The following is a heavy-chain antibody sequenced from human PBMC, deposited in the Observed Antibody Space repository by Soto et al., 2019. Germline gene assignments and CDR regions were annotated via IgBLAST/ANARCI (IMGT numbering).Heavy chain of an antibody. CDR1: GFTFSDYY. CDR3: ARDTTYYYDSSGYPGY. CDR2: ISSSGSTI. Sequence: PGGSLRLSCAASGFTFSDYYMSWIRQAPGKGLEWVSYISSSGSTIYYADSVKGRFTISRDNAKNSLYLQMNSLRAEDTAVYYCARDTTYYYDSSGYPGYWGQGTLVTVSS. D-gene: IGHD3-22*01. J-gene: IGHJ4*02. V-gene: IGHV3-11*01.